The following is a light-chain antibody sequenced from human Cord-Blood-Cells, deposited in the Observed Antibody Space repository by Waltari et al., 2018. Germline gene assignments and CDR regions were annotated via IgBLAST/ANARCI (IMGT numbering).Light chain of an antibody. Sequence: QSVLTQPPSVSAAPGQKVTISCSGRSSNIGNNYVSWYQQLPGTAPKLLIYHNNKRPSGIPDRFSGSKSGTSATLGITGLQTGDEADYYCGTWDSSLSAVVFGGGTKLTVL. CDR1: SSNIGNNY. CDR3: GTWDSSLSAVV. CDR2: HNN. J-gene: IGLJ2*01. V-gene: IGLV1-51*01.